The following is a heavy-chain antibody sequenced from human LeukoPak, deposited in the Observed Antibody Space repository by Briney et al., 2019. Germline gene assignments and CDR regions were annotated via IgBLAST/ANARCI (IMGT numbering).Heavy chain of an antibody. CDR1: GGSISSYY. D-gene: IGHD6-19*01. J-gene: IGHJ4*02. V-gene: IGHV4-59*01. CDR2: IYYSGST. Sequence: KPSETLSLTCTVSGGSISSYYWSWIRQPPGKGLEWIGYIYYSGSTNYNPSLKSRVTMSVDTSKNQFSLKLSSVTAADTAVYYCARYSSGWMYYFDYWGQGTLVTVSS. CDR3: ARYSSGWMYYFDY.